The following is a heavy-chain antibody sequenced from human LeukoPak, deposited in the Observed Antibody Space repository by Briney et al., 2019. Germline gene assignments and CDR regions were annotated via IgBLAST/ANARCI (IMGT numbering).Heavy chain of an antibody. V-gene: IGHV3-64*01. J-gene: IGHJ5*01. CDR2: INSNGDST. D-gene: IGHD6-19*01. Sequence: GGSLRLSCAATGFIFSSHAMHWVRQAPGKGLEYVSAINSNGDSTYHAHSVKGRFTISRDNSKNSLYLQMGSLRAEEMAVYYCAGEGQWLDSWGLGTLVSVSS. CDR1: GFIFSSHA. CDR3: AGEGQWLDS.